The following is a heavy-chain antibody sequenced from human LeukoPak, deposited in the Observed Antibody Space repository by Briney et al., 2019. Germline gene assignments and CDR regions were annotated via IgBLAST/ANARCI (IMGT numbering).Heavy chain of an antibody. CDR3: ARGLNGYDY. CDR2: IYYSRST. V-gene: IGHV4-30-4*07. Sequence: SETLSLTCAVSGGSISSGGYSWSWIRQPPGKGLEWIGYIYYSRSTYYNPSLKSRVTISVDTSKNQFSLKLSSVTAADTAVYYCARGLNGYDYWGQGTLVKVSS. D-gene: IGHD5-24*01. J-gene: IGHJ4*02. CDR1: GGSISSGGYS.